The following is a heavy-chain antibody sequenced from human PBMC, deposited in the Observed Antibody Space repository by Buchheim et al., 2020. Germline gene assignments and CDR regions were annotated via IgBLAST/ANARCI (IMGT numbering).Heavy chain of an antibody. CDR2: MKSIADGGTT. D-gene: IGHD3-16*02. CDR1: GFTFRNVW. J-gene: IGHJ4*02. V-gene: IGHV3-15*01. CDR3: ATEPYVWGNYRYSTNDY. Sequence: VQLVESGGGLVKPGGSLRLSCAASGFTFRNVWMSWVRQTPGKGLEWVGRMKSIADGGTTDYAAPVKGRFTIFSDDFKNMLFLQMNSLRTEDTAVYYCATEPYVWGNYRYSTNDYWGQG.